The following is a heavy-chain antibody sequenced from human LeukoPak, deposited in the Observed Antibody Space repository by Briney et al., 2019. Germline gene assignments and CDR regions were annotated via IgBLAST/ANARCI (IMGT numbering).Heavy chain of an antibody. CDR3: ARGDFWSGDYTDAFDV. CDR2: IKPDGSEK. Sequence: RGSLRLSCAASGFTFSNYWMSWVRQAPGKGLEWVANIKPDGSEKYCVDSVKGRFSISRDNVRNTLYLQMNSLRVGDTALYYCARGDFWSGDYTDAFDVWGQGTMVTVSS. J-gene: IGHJ3*01. V-gene: IGHV3-7*04. D-gene: IGHD3-3*01. CDR1: GFTFSNYW.